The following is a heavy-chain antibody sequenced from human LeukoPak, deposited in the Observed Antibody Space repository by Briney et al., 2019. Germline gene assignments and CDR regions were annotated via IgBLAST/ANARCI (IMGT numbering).Heavy chain of an antibody. Sequence: SETLSLTRTVSGGSISSGSYYWSWIRQPPGKGLEWIGYIYYSGSTNYNPSLKSRVTISVDTSKNQFSLKLSSVTAADTAVYYCARETSQKGAHYMDVWGKGTTVTISS. CDR1: GGSISSGSYY. CDR3: ARETSQKGAHYMDV. D-gene: IGHD3-16*01. J-gene: IGHJ6*03. V-gene: IGHV4-61*01. CDR2: IYYSGST.